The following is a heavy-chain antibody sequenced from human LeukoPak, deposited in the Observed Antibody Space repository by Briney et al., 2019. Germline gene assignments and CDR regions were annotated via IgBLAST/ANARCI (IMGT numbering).Heavy chain of an antibody. CDR2: ISYDGKNN. Sequence: GRSLRLSCAASGFTFSTYAMHWVRQAPGKGLEWVAVISYDGKNNFYADSVKGRFNISRDNFKNTLFLQMNSLKAEDTAVYSCAKDWGVAASATYYFDYWGQGSLVTVSS. J-gene: IGHJ4*02. V-gene: IGHV3-30*04. CDR3: AKDWGVAASATYYFDY. D-gene: IGHD6-13*01. CDR1: GFTFSTYA.